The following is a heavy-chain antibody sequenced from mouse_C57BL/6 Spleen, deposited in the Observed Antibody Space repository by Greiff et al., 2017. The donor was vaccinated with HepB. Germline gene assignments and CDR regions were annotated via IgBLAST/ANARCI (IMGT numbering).Heavy chain of an antibody. CDR2: INPYNGDT. V-gene: IGHV1-20*01. J-gene: IGHJ4*01. D-gene: IGHD1-1*01. Sequence: EVQLQQSGPELVKPGDSVKISCKASGYSFTGYFMNWVMQSHGKSLEWIGRINPYNGDTFYNQKFKGKATLTVDKSSSTAHMELRSLTSEDSAVYYCARDYYGSSYIYAMDYWGQGTSVTVSS. CDR3: ARDYYGSSYIYAMDY. CDR1: GYSFTGYF.